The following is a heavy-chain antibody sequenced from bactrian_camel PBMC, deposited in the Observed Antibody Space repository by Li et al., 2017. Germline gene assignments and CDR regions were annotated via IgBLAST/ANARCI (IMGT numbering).Heavy chain of an antibody. CDR2: IDSRGIT. J-gene: IGHJ4*01. CDR1: GNIVGYYY. CDR3: TKSGGRSYASGYNF. Sequence: HVQLVESGGGSVQAGGSLRLSCVAAGNIVGYYYMGWFRQAPGKEREGVATIDSRGITAYADSVKGRFTISRDNAKNTVYLQLSSLKTEEMAMYYCTKSGGRSYASGYNFWGQGTQVTVS. D-gene: IGHD1*01. V-gene: IGHV3S53*01.